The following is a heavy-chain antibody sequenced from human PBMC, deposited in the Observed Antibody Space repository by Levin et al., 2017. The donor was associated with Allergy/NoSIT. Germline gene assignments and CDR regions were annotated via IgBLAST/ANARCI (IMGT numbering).Heavy chain of an antibody. CDR3: AREYFDWCMWQ. D-gene: IGHD3-9*01. Sequence: PGGSLRLSCEASGFTFSSYKMNWVRQAPGKGLEWVSFISASGSRKYYADSVKGRFTISRDNAKNSLHLQMNSLTAEDTAVYYCAREYFDWCMWQWGQGTLVTVSS. CDR1: GFTFSSYK. CDR2: ISASGSRK. J-gene: IGHJ4*02. V-gene: IGHV3-48*01.